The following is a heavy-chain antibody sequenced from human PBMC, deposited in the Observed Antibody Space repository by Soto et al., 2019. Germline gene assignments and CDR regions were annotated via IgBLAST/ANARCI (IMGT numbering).Heavy chain of an antibody. J-gene: IGHJ6*02. Sequence: PGESLKISCAASGFTFSSYGMHWVRQAPGKGLEWVAVISYDGSNKYYADSVKGRFTISRDNSKNTLYLQMNSLRAEDTAVYYCAKDRVGAMLYYYYGMDVWGQGTTVTVSS. CDR2: ISYDGSNK. CDR3: AKDRVGAMLYYYYGMDV. CDR1: GFTFSSYG. D-gene: IGHD1-26*01. V-gene: IGHV3-30*18.